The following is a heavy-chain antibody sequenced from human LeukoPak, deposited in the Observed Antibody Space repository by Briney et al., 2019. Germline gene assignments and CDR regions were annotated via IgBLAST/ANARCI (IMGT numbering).Heavy chain of an antibody. Sequence: PGGSLRLSCAASGFTFSTYAMTWIRQAPGKGLEWVSAVRGSGSATYYADSVAGRFTISRDNSNSMLYLQMTSLEVEDTAMYYCVKTSRRDSTYDSPFDYWGRGTLVTVSS. CDR1: GFTFSTYA. CDR2: VRGSGSAT. CDR3: VKTSRRDSTYDSPFDY. D-gene: IGHD4-11*01. V-gene: IGHV3-23*01. J-gene: IGHJ4*02.